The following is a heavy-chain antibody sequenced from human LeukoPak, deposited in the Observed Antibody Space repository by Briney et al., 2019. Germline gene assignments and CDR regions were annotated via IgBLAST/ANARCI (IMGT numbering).Heavy chain of an antibody. J-gene: IGHJ4*02. CDR1: GYTFTGYY. Sequence: ASVKVSCKASGYTFTGYYLFWVRQAPGQGLEWMGWINPNTGDTDYAQKFQGRVTVTRDTSISTAYMELRTLTSDDTAVYYCATDVRDWGQGTLVTVSP. CDR3: ATDVRD. V-gene: IGHV1-2*02. CDR2: INPNTGDT.